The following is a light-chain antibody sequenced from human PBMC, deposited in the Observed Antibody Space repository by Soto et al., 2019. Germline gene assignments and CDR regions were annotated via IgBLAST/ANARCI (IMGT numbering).Light chain of an antibody. CDR2: AAS. CDR3: QKYNSAPRT. J-gene: IGKJ1*01. V-gene: IGKV1-27*01. CDR1: QGISNY. Sequence: DIQMTQSPSSLSASVGDRVTITCRASQGISNYLAWYQQKPGQVPKLLIYAASTLQSGVPSRFSGSGSGTDFTLTIISLQPEDVATYYWQKYNSAPRTFGQGTKVEIK.